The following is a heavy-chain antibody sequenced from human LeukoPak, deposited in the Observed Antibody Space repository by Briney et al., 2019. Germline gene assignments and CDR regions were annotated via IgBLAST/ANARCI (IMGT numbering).Heavy chain of an antibody. D-gene: IGHD2-15*01. Sequence: PSQTLSLTCTVSGGSISSGNYYWSWIRQPAGKGLEWIGRIYTSGSTNCNPSLKSRVTISVDTSKNQFSLKLSSVTAADTAVYYCARGSVLSKYSATNWFDPWGQGTLVTVSS. CDR2: IYTSGST. CDR1: GGSISSGNYY. J-gene: IGHJ5*02. CDR3: ARGSVLSKYSATNWFDP. V-gene: IGHV4-61*02.